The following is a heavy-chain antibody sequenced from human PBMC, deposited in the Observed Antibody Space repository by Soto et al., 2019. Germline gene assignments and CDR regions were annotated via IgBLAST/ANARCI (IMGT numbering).Heavy chain of an antibody. D-gene: IGHD1-26*01. CDR2: ISLGGGST. V-gene: IGHV3-23*01. J-gene: IGHJ4*02. Sequence: EVQLLESGGDLVQPGGSLRLSCAASGFTFSSYAMSWVRQAPGKGLEWVSSISLGGGSTYFADSVKGRFTISRDNSKNSLYLQRNSLRPEDTAVYYCARPRSGSNGGKLDDWGQGTLVTVSS. CDR3: ARPRSGSNGGKLDD. CDR1: GFTFSSYA.